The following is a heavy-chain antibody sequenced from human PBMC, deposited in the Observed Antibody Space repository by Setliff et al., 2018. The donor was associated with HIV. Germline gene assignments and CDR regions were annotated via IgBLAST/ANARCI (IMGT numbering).Heavy chain of an antibody. V-gene: IGHV1-46*01. CDR1: GYTFTNYY. CDR2: IHPSGGST. D-gene: IGHD1-26*01. J-gene: IGHJ5*02. Sequence: ASVKVSCKASGYTFTNYYIHWARQAPGQGLEWMGIIHPSGGSTNYAQNFQGRVSMTRDTSTTTVYMELSSLRFEDTAVYYCARGVSSGTYYFSQFNWFDPWGQGTLVTVSS. CDR3: ARGVSSGTYYFSQFNWFDP.